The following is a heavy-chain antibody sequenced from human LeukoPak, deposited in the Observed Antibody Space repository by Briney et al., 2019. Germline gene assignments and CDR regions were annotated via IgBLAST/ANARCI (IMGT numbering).Heavy chain of an antibody. CDR3: ARDDYGALASFDY. J-gene: IGHJ4*02. Sequence: SETLSLTCTVSGVSISSYYWSWIRQPPGKGLEWIGYIYYSGSTNYNPSLKSRVTISVDTSKNQFSLKLSSVTAADTAVYYCARDDYGALASFDYWGQGTLVTVSS. CDR1: GVSISSYY. CDR2: IYYSGST. D-gene: IGHD4-17*01. V-gene: IGHV4-59*12.